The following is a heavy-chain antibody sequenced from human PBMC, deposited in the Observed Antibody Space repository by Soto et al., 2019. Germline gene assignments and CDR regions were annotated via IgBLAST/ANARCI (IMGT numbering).Heavy chain of an antibody. Sequence: SETLSLTCTVSGGSISSYYWSWIRQPPGKGLEWIGYIYYSGSTNYNPSLKSRVTISVDTSKNQFSLKLSSVTAADTAVYYCARDSSPGATMGGLDYWGQGTLVTVSS. CDR2: IYYSGST. V-gene: IGHV4-59*01. D-gene: IGHD1-26*01. CDR1: GGSISSYY. J-gene: IGHJ4*02. CDR3: ARDSSPGATMGGLDY.